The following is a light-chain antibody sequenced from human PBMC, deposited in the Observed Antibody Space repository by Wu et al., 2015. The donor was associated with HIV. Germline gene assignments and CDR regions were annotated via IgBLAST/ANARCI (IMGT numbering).Light chain of an antibody. CDR1: QSVSSN. V-gene: IGKV3-15*01. Sequence: EIVMTQSPATLSVSPGERATLSCRASQSVSSNLAWYQQKPGQAPRLLIYGAFTRATGIPARFSGSGSGTEFTLTINSMQSEDFAVYYCQQYNNWTFGQGTKVEMK. CDR2: GAF. CDR3: QQYNNWT. J-gene: IGKJ1*01.